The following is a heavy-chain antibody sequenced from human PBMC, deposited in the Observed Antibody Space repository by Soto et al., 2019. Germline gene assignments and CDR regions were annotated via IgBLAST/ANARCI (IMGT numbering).Heavy chain of an antibody. V-gene: IGHV2-26*01. D-gene: IGHD1-1*01. CDR2: IFSNDEK. Sequence: QVTLKESGPVLVKPTETLTLTCTVSGFSLSNARMGVSWIRQPPGKALEWLAHIFSNDEKSYSTSLKSRLTISKDTSKSQVVLTMTNMDPVDTATYSCARIIGARVPDYWGQGTLVTVSS. CDR3: ARIIGARVPDY. J-gene: IGHJ4*02. CDR1: GFSLSNARMG.